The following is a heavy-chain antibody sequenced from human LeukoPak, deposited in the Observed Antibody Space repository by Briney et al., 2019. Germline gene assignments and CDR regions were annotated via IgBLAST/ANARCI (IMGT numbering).Heavy chain of an antibody. V-gene: IGHV3-43*02. D-gene: IGHD3-9*01. Sequence: GGSLRLSCAASGFTFDDYAMHWVRQAPGKGLEWVSLISGDGGSTYYADSVKGRFTISRDNSKNSLYLQMNSLRAEDTAVYYCARGLGYVLRYFDWNNSEFDYWGQGTLVTVSS. CDR1: GFTFDDYA. CDR2: ISGDGGST. J-gene: IGHJ4*02. CDR3: ARGLGYVLRYFDWNNSEFDY.